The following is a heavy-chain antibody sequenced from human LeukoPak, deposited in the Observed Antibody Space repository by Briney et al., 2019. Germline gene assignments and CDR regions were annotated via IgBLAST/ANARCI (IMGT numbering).Heavy chain of an antibody. CDR3: ARDGDGYSSGWYPYYYYGMDV. Sequence: PSGTLSLTCTVSGGSISRYYWSWIRQPAGKGLEWIGRIYTSGSTNYNPSLKSRVTMSVDTSKNQFSLKLSSVTAADTAVYYCARDGDGYSSGWYPYYYYGMDVWGQGTTVTVSS. CDR1: GGSISRYY. CDR2: IYTSGST. J-gene: IGHJ6*02. D-gene: IGHD6-19*01. V-gene: IGHV4-4*07.